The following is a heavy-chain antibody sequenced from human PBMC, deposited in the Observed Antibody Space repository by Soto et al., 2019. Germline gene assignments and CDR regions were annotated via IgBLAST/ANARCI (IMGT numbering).Heavy chain of an antibody. Sequence: SVKVSCKASGGTFSSYAISWVRQAPGQGLEWMGGIIPIFGTANYAQKFQGRVTITADESTSTAYMELSSLRSEDTAVYYCARAGGYSYGPAHYGMDVWGQGTTVTVSS. J-gene: IGHJ6*02. CDR2: IIPIFGTA. V-gene: IGHV1-69*13. CDR3: ARAGGYSYGPAHYGMDV. CDR1: GGTFSSYA. D-gene: IGHD5-18*01.